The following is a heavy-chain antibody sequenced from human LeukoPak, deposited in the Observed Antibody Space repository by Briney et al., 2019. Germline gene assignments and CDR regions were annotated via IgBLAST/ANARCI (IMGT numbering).Heavy chain of an antibody. V-gene: IGHV1-69*04. D-gene: IGHD3-10*01. CDR1: GGTFSSYA. J-gene: IGHJ4*02. Sequence: GASVKVSCKASGGTFSSYAISWVRQAPGQGLDWMGRIIPIFGIANYAQKFQGRVTITADKSTSTAYMELSSLRSEDTAVYYCAREVYGSGSYYLDYWGQGTLVTVSS. CDR2: IIPIFGIA. CDR3: AREVYGSGSYYLDY.